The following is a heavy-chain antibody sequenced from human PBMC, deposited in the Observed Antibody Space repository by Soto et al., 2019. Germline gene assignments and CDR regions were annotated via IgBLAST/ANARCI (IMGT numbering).Heavy chain of an antibody. Sequence: VQLAESGGGLVQPGESLRLSCVGSGIMLKDYAMHWVRQVPGRGLEWVAGIYWDGGGVDYADSVKGRFTTSRDNGKNTLYLQMNSLRAEDTAVYYCAKGYRGYSSGWYVCDYWGQGTLVTVSS. V-gene: IGHV3-9*01. D-gene: IGHD6-19*01. CDR2: IYWDGGGV. CDR1: GIMLKDYA. J-gene: IGHJ4*02. CDR3: AKGYRGYSSGWYVCDY.